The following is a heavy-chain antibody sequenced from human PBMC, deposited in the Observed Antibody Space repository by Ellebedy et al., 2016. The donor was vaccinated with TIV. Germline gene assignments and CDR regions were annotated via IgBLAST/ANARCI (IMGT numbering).Heavy chain of an antibody. D-gene: IGHD3-22*01. V-gene: IGHV3-74*01. CDR2: INSDGSST. CDR3: ARDYRYYDSSGYYYNYYGMDV. CDR1: GFTFSSYW. J-gene: IGHJ6*02. Sequence: GESLKISCAASGFTFSSYWMHWVRQAPGKGLVWVSRINSDGSSTSYADSVKGRFTISRDNAKNTLYLQMNSLRAEDTAVYYCARDYRYYDSSGYYYNYYGMDVWGQGTTVTVSS.